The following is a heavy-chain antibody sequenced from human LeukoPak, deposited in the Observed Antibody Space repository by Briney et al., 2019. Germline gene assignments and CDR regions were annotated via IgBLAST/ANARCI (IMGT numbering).Heavy chain of an antibody. CDR3: ARACYYGSGRRCWFDP. V-gene: IGHV1-2*02. Sequence: GASVKVSCTASGYTFTDYFMNWVRQAPGQGLEWMGWINPKSGGTNYAQKFQGRVTMTRDTSISTAYMELSRLRSDDTAVYYCARACYYGSGRRCWFDPWGQGTLVTVSS. D-gene: IGHD3-10*01. J-gene: IGHJ5*02. CDR1: GYTFTDYF. CDR2: INPKSGGT.